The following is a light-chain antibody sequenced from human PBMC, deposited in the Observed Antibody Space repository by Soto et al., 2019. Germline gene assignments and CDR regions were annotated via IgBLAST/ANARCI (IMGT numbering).Light chain of an antibody. V-gene: IGLV2-8*01. Sequence: QSVLTQPPSASGSPGQSVTISCTGTDVGTYNFVSWYQQHPDKAPKLIIYEITKRPSGVPDRFSGSKSGNTASLTVSGLQAEDEADYYCNSYAGNSNWVFGGGTKLTVL. CDR3: NSYAGNSNWV. J-gene: IGLJ2*01. CDR1: DVGTYNF. CDR2: EIT.